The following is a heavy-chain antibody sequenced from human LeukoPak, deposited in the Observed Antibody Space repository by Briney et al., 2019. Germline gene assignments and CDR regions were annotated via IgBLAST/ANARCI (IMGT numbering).Heavy chain of an antibody. CDR1: GFTFSNYA. V-gene: IGHV3-30-3*01. CDR2: ILYDGSNK. CDR3: ARDFSYYDSSGEAFDI. D-gene: IGHD3-22*01. J-gene: IGHJ3*02. Sequence: GGSLRLSCAASGFTFSNYAMHWVRQAPGKGLEWVAVILYDGSNKYYADSVKGRFTISRDNSKNTLYLQMNSLRAEDTAVYYCARDFSYYDSSGEAFDIWGQGTMVTVSS.